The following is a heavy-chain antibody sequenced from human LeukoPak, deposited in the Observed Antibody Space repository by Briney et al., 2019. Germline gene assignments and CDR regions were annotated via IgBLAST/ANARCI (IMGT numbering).Heavy chain of an antibody. CDR3: ARDLGWGELPRYFDY. D-gene: IGHD1-26*01. J-gene: IGHJ4*02. Sequence: GGSLRLSCAASGFTFSSYEMNWVRQAPGKGLEWVSYISSSGSTIYYADSVKGRFTISRDNAKNSLYLQMNSLRAEDTAVYYCARDLGWGELPRYFDYWGQGTLVTVSS. V-gene: IGHV3-48*03. CDR2: ISSSGSTI. CDR1: GFTFSSYE.